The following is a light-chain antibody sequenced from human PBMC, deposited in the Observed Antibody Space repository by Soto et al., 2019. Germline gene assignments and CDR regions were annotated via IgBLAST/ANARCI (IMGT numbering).Light chain of an antibody. V-gene: IGLV1-51*02. CDR1: SSNIGKNY. Sequence: QSVLTQPPSVSAAPGQKVTISCSGSSSNIGKNYVSWYQQLPGSAPKLLIYENNKRPSGIPDRFSGSKSGTSATLGITGLQTGDEADYYCGTWDSSPSVHWVFGGGTKVTVL. J-gene: IGLJ3*02. CDR3: GTWDSSPSVHWV. CDR2: ENN.